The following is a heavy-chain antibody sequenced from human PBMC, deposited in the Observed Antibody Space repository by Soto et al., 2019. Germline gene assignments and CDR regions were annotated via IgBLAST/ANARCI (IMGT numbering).Heavy chain of an antibody. V-gene: IGHV1-18*01. Sequence: QVQLVQSGAEVRKPGASVKVSCKASGYTFTTYGISWVRQAPGQGLEWMGWISGYNGHTKYAQKFQGRVTMTTDTSPRTVYMDLGSLRSDDTAVYYCGREGGLPYYYYGLDVWGQGTTVTVSS. J-gene: IGHJ6*02. CDR2: ISGYNGHT. D-gene: IGHD2-15*01. CDR3: GREGGLPYYYYGLDV. CDR1: GYTFTTYG.